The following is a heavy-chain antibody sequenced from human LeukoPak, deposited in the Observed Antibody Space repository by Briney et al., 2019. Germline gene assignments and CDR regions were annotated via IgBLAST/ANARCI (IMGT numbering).Heavy chain of an antibody. CDR2: IIPIFGSA. Sequence: ASVKVSCKASGDIFNSYSISWVRQAPGQGLEWMGGIIPIFGSANYAQTFQGRVTITTDQSTSTAYMELSGLSSEDTAVYYCARVGRSRGSLPNSYYYMDVWGKGTTVTVSS. V-gene: IGHV1-69*05. CDR1: GDIFNSYS. D-gene: IGHD1-26*01. J-gene: IGHJ6*03. CDR3: ARVGRSRGSLPNSYYYMDV.